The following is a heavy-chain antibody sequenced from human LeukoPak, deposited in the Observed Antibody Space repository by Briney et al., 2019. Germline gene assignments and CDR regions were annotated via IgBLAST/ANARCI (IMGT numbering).Heavy chain of an antibody. CDR2: IYSSGHT. D-gene: IGHD6-13*01. Sequence: PSETLSLTCTVSGGSLSNYYWSWIRQSPGKGLEWVGYIYSSGHTNYNPSLKSRVTISVDTSKNQFSLTLRSVTAADTAVYYCARHFSGAAAPLPFDYWGQGTLVTVSS. V-gene: IGHV4-59*08. CDR1: GGSLSNYY. CDR3: ARHFSGAAAPLPFDY. J-gene: IGHJ4*02.